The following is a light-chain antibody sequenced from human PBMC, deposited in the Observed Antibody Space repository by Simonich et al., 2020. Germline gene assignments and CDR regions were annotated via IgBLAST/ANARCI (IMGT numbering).Light chain of an antibody. CDR2: GNS. CDR1: SSNIGAGYD. V-gene: IGLV1-40*01. Sequence: QSVLTQPPSVSGAPGQRVTISCTGGSSNIGAGYDVPWYQQLPGTAPKLLIAGNSNRPSGVPDRFSGSKSGTSASLAITGLQAEDEADYYCQSYDSSLSGSVFGGGTKLTVL. J-gene: IGLJ2*01. CDR3: QSYDSSLSGSV.